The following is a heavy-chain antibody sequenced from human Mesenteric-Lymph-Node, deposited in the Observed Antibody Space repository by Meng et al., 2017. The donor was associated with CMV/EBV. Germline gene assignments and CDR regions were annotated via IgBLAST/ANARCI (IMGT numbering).Heavy chain of an antibody. Sequence: FTSHYIHWSRRAPGQGPEWMGMINPRGGATTDAQKFQGRVTMTRVTSTSTVYMELNSLRSEDTAVYYCARGRHYDILSGRGDWFDPWGEGTLVTVSS. CDR2: INPRGGAT. V-gene: IGHV1-46*01. CDR1: FTSHY. J-gene: IGHJ5*02. CDR3: ARGRHYDILSGRGDWFDP. D-gene: IGHD3-9*01.